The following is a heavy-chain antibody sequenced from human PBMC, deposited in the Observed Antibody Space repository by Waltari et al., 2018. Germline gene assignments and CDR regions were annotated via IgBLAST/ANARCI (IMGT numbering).Heavy chain of an antibody. CDR3: ARDQSAVANYYYYGMDV. CDR1: GFTFSSYA. CDR2: INAVNGNT. V-gene: IGHV1-3*01. D-gene: IGHD6-19*01. Sequence: QVQLVESGGGVVQPGRSLRLSCAASGFTFSSYAMHWVRQAPGKGLEWVGWINAVNGNTKYSQKFQGRVTITRDTSASTAYMELSSLRSEDTAVYYCARDQSAVANYYYYGMDVWGQGTSVTVSS. J-gene: IGHJ6*02.